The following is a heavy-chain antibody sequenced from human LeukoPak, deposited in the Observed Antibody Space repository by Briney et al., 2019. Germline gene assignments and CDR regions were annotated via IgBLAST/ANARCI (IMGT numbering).Heavy chain of an antibody. CDR1: GYSISSGYY. V-gene: IGHV4-38-2*02. CDR3: ARDRTGYSGYDSRYYYYMDV. Sequence: SETLSLTCTVSGYSISSGYYWGWIRLPPGKGLEWIGSIYHSGSTYYNPSLKSRVTISVDTSKNQFSLRLNSVTAADTAVYYCARDRTGYSGYDSRYYYYMDVWGKGTTVTISS. D-gene: IGHD5-12*01. J-gene: IGHJ6*03. CDR2: IYHSGST.